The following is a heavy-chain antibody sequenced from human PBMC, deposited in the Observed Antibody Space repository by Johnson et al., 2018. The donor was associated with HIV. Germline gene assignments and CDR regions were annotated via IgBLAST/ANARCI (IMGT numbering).Heavy chain of an antibody. CDR1: RFTFSSYG. D-gene: IGHD3-10*01. CDR3: ANGWFSGAFDI. V-gene: IGHV3-30*02. CDR2: IRNDGSNK. Sequence: QVHLVESGGGVVQPGGSLRLSCEASRFTFSSYGMHWVRQAPGKGLEWVAVIRNDGSNKNYGDSVKGRFTISRDNSKNTLYLQMNSLRAEDTAVYYCANGWFSGAFDIWGQGTMVTVSS. J-gene: IGHJ3*02.